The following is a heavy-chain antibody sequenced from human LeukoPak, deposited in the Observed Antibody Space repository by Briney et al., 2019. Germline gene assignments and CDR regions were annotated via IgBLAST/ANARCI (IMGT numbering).Heavy chain of an antibody. CDR2: IYYSGST. Sequence: PSETLSLTCTVSGGSISSYYWSWIRQPPGKGLEWIGYIYYSGSTNYNPSLKSRVTISVDTSKNQFSLKLSSVTAADTAVYYCASGYGSGWVDYWGQGTLVTVSS. CDR3: ASGYGSGWVDY. CDR1: GGSISSYY. V-gene: IGHV4-59*01. J-gene: IGHJ4*02. D-gene: IGHD6-19*01.